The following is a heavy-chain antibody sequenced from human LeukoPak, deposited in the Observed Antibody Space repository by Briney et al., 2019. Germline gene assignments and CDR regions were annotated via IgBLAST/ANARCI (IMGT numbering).Heavy chain of an antibody. CDR1: GFTFNSYA. Sequence: GGSLRLSCTASGFTFNSYAMHWVRQSPGKGLERVAVISKDGSNKYCVDSVKGRFTISRDNSMNTVYLQMSSLRPDDTAVYYCAREDQQLPDYWGQGTLVTVSS. CDR2: ISKDGSNK. J-gene: IGHJ4*02. D-gene: IGHD2-2*01. CDR3: AREDQQLPDY. V-gene: IGHV3-30-3*01.